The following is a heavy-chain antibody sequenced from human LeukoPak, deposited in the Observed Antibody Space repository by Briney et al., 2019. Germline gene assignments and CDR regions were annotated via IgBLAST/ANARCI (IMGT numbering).Heavy chain of an antibody. CDR3: AKRSDDYFDY. CDR2: IRYDGSNK. J-gene: IGHJ4*02. CDR1: GFTFSSYG. Sequence: GGSLRLSCAASGFTFSSYGMHWVRQALGRGLEWVAFIRYDGSNKYYADSVKGRFTISRDNSKNTLYLQMNSLRAEDTAVYYCAKRSDDYFDYWGQGTLVTVSS. V-gene: IGHV3-30*02.